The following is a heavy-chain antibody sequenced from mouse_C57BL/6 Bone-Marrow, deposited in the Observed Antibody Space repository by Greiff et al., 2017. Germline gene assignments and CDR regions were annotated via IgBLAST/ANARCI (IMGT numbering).Heavy chain of an antibody. CDR3: APDYYGSSYWYFDV. CDR2: INPNYGTT. V-gene: IGHV1-39*01. D-gene: IGHD1-1*01. Sequence: VQLQQPGPELVKPGASVKISCKASGYSFTDYNMNWVKQSNGKSLEWIGVINPNYGTTSYNQKFKGKATLTVDQSSSTAYMQLNSLTSEDSAVYYCAPDYYGSSYWYFDVWGTGTTVTVSS. J-gene: IGHJ1*03. CDR1: GYSFTDYN.